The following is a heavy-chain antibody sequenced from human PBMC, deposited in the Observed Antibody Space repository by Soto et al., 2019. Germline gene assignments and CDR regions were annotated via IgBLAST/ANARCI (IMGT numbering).Heavy chain of an antibody. CDR2: ISGSGGST. D-gene: IGHD3-3*01. J-gene: IGHJ6*03. CDR3: AKCITIFGVVINYMDV. Sequence: GGSLRLCCAASGSTFSSYAMSWVRPAPGKGLEWVSAISGSGGSTYYADSVKGRFTISRDNSKNTLYLQMNSLRAEDTAVYYCAKCITIFGVVINYMDVWGKGTTVTVSS. CDR1: GSTFSSYA. V-gene: IGHV3-23*01.